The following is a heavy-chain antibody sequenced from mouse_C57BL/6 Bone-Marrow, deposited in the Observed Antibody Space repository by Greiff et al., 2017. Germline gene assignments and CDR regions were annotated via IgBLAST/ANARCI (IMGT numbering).Heavy chain of an antibody. D-gene: IGHD2-1*01. Sequence: QVQLQQPGAELVKPGASGKLSCKASGYTFTSYWMHWVKQRPGQGLEWIGMIHPNSGSTNYNEKFKSKATLTVDKSSSTAYMQLSSRTSEDSAVYYCARGNYVGFAYWGQGTLVTVSA. CDR2: IHPNSGST. CDR1: GYTFTSYW. J-gene: IGHJ3*01. CDR3: ARGNYVGFAY. V-gene: IGHV1-64*01.